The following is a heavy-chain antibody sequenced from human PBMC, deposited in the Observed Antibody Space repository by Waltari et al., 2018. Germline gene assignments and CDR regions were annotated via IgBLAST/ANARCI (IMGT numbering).Heavy chain of an antibody. J-gene: IGHJ4*02. Sequence: STISGGGITTYYGVSVKGRFTISRDNSKNSLYLQLNSLRAEDTALYYCSKDWGVGEGSGNYFDIPRLFDHWGQGTLVAVSS. CDR2: ISGGGITT. V-gene: IGHV3-23*01. D-gene: IGHD3-10*01. CDR3: SKDWGVGEGSGNYFDIPRLFDH.